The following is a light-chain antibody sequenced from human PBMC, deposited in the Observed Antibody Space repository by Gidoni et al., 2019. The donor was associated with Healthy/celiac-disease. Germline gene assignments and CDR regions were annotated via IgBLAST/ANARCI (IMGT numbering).Light chain of an antibody. J-gene: IGKJ4*01. Sequence: VVTRSRGTLAVSLGERATIHCKSSQSVLYSSNNKNYLAWYQQKPGQPPKLLIYWASTRESGVPDRFSGSGCGTDFTLTISSLQAEDVAVYYCKQYYRTPLTFGGGTKVEIK. CDR2: WAS. V-gene: IGKV4-1*01. CDR1: QSVLYSSNNKNY. CDR3: KQYYRTPLT.